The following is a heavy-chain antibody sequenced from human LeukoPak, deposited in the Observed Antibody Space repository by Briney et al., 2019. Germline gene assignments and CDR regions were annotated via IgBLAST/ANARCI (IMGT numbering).Heavy chain of an antibody. V-gene: IGHV3-74*01. CDR1: GFTFSIYW. Sequence: GGSLRLSCAASGFTFSIYWMHWVRQAPGKGLVWVSRINNDGSSTSYADSVKGRFTISRDNAKNTLYLQMNSLRAEDTAVYYCARVRAYDILTGYYSDTFDYWGQGTLVTVSS. CDR3: ARVRAYDILTGYYSDTFDY. CDR2: INNDGSST. J-gene: IGHJ4*02. D-gene: IGHD3-9*01.